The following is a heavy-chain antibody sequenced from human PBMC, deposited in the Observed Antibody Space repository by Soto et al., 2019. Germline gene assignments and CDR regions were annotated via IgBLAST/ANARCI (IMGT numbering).Heavy chain of an antibody. Sequence: QVQLVESGGGSVKPGGSLRLSCAASGFTFSDYYMTWIRRAPGKGLEWVSFISTDSTYTNSADSVKGRFTISRDNAKNSLFLQMNSLREEDTAVYYCVKDPTAGGTGTYYSYWGQGTLVTVSS. V-gene: IGHV3-11*06. CDR2: ISTDSTYT. CDR3: VKDPTAGGTGTYYSY. J-gene: IGHJ4*02. CDR1: GFTFSDYY. D-gene: IGHD3-10*01.